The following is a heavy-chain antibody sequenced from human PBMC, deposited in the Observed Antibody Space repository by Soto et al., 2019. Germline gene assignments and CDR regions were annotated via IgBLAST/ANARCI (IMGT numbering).Heavy chain of an antibody. V-gene: IGHV3-23*01. D-gene: IGHD5-12*01. CDR3: AKPIVATIYRSFYYYGMDV. CDR2: ISGSGGST. Sequence: GGSLRLSCAASGFTFSSYAMSWVRQAPGKGLEWVSAISGSGGSTYYADSVKGRFTISRDNSKNTLYLQMNSLRAEDTAVYYCAKPIVATIYRSFYYYGMDVWGQGTTVTVSS. J-gene: IGHJ6*02. CDR1: GFTFSSYA.